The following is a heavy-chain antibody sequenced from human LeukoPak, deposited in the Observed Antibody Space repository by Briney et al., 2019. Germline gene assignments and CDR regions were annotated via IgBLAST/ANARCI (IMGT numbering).Heavy chain of an antibody. CDR1: GGSFSGYY. Sequence: PSETLSLTCAVYGGSFSGYYWSWIRQPPGKGLEWIGEINHSGSTNYNPSLKSRVTISVDTSKNQFSLKLSSVTAADTAVYYCAREGYSSGWSIRDYWGQGTLVTVSS. CDR2: INHSGST. D-gene: IGHD6-19*01. CDR3: AREGYSSGWSIRDY. V-gene: IGHV4-34*01. J-gene: IGHJ4*02.